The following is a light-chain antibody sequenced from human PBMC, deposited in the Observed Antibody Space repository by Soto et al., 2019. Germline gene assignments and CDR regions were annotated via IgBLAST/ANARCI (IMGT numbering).Light chain of an antibody. CDR3: MQPTLWPPIT. Sequence: VVLTQSPLPLPVTLGQPAPLSCRASQSLVDCYGNTYMNWFQQRPGQSPRRLIYKVSSRDSGVPDRFSGSGSGTDFTLKISRVEAEEVGVYYRMQPTLWPPITFGQGTRLEIK. CDR2: KVS. J-gene: IGKJ5*01. CDR1: QSLVDCYGNTY. V-gene: IGKV2-30*01.